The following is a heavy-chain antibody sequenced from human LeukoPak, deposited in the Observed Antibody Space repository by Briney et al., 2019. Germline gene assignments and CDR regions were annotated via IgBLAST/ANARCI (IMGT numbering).Heavy chain of an antibody. Sequence: GGSLRLSCAASVFTFINAWMTWVRQAPGKGREWVALIKGKTDGGTTDYTAPVKGRFIISRDDSKNTLYLQMDSLQTEDTAVYYCTTHYPDSGSYNYWGQGTLVTVSS. J-gene: IGHJ4*02. CDR3: TTHYPDSGSYNY. CDR2: IKGKTDGGTT. CDR1: VFTFINAW. V-gene: IGHV3-15*01. D-gene: IGHD1-26*01.